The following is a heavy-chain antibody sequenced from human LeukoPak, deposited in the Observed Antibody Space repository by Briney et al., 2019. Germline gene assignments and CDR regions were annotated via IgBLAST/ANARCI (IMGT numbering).Heavy chain of an antibody. D-gene: IGHD1-7*01. Sequence: SETLSLTCAVYGGSFSNYYWNWIRQTPGKGLEWLGEINDRGRANYNPSLMSRVTVSVDTSKNQFSLRLTSVTTTDTAIYYCARRWNYGRNYYIDVWGKGATVSVSS. CDR2: INDRGRA. J-gene: IGHJ6*03. V-gene: IGHV4-34*01. CDR1: GGSFSNYY. CDR3: ARRWNYGRNYYIDV.